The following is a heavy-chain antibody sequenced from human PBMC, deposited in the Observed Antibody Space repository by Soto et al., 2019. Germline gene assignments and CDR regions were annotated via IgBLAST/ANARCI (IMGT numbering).Heavy chain of an antibody. Sequence: SETLSLTCAVYGGSFSGYYWSWIRQPPGKGLEWIGEINHSGSTNYNPSLKSRVTISVDTSKNQFSLKLSSVTAADTAVYYCASFGQEYSKAPRGFDPWGQGTLVTASA. D-gene: IGHD4-4*01. CDR3: ASFGQEYSKAPRGFDP. V-gene: IGHV4-34*01. CDR2: INHSGST. CDR1: GGSFSGYY. J-gene: IGHJ5*02.